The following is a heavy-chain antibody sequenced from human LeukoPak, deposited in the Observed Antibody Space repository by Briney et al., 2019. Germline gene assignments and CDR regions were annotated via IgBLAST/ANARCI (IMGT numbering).Heavy chain of an antibody. CDR3: AKGSTIFKYDF. Sequence: GGSLRLSCAASGFTFSSYAMHWVRQAPGKGLEWVAVISYDGSNKYYADSVKGRFTISRDNSKNTLYLQMNSLRADDTAVYHCAKGSTIFKYDFWGQGALVTVSS. CDR1: GFTFSSYA. D-gene: IGHD3-3*01. J-gene: IGHJ4*02. CDR2: ISYDGSNK. V-gene: IGHV3-30-3*01.